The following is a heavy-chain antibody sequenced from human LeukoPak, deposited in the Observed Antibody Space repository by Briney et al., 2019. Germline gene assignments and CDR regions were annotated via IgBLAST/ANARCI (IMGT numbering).Heavy chain of an antibody. V-gene: IGHV1-46*01. D-gene: IGHD6-6*01. CDR2: INPSGGST. CDR3: ARRGSSPRDLDY. Sequence: ASVKVSCKASGYTFTGYYMHWVRQAPGQGLEWMGIINPSGGSTSYAQKFQGRVTMTRDMSTSTVYMELSSLRAEDTAVYYCARRGSSPRDLDYWGQGTLVTVSS. J-gene: IGHJ4*02. CDR1: GYTFTGYY.